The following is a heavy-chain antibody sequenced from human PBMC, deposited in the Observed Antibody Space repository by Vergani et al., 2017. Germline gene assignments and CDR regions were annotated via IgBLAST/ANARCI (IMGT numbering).Heavy chain of an antibody. V-gene: IGHV3-33*01. CDR2: VYSEGNNK. CDR1: GFTFTDYG. Sequence: QVQVVESGGRVVQPGRSLRLSCAASGFTFTDYGIHWVRQAPGKGLEWVVVVYSEGNNKYYIDSVKGRFTISRDNSKNTVYLQMNNLRAEDTAVYYCGRDLRSGYMDVWGKGTTVIVSS. J-gene: IGHJ6*04. D-gene: IGHD5/OR15-5a*01. CDR3: GRDLRSGYMDV.